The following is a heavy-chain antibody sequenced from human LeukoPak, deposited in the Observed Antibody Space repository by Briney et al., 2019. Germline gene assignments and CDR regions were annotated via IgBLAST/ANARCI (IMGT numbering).Heavy chain of an antibody. Sequence: QPGGSLRLSCAASGFTFSTYAMHWVRQAPGKGPEWVAVISYDGSNKYYADSVKGRFTISRDNSKNTLYLQMNGLRAEDTAVYYCARDLRYCSSTSCYTGMIPPYYWGQGTLVTVSS. CDR2: ISYDGSNK. J-gene: IGHJ4*02. D-gene: IGHD2-2*02. CDR1: GFTFSTYA. CDR3: ARDLRYCSSTSCYTGMIPPYY. V-gene: IGHV3-30-3*01.